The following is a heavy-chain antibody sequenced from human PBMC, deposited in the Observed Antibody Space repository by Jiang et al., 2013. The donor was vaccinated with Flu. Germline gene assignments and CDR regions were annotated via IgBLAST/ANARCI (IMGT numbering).Heavy chain of an antibody. CDR1: GFTFSSYG. CDR2: IWYDGSNK. Sequence: VQLVESGGGVAQPGRSLRLSCAASGFTFSSYGMHWVRQAPGKGLEWVAVIWYDGSNKYYADSVKGRFTISRDNSKNTLYLQMNSLRAEDTAVYYCARDKRVMKVVNGAFDIVGPRDNGRRLF. V-gene: IGHV3-33*01. D-gene: IGHD3-22*01. CDR3: ARDKRVMKVVNGAFDI. J-gene: IGHJ3*02.